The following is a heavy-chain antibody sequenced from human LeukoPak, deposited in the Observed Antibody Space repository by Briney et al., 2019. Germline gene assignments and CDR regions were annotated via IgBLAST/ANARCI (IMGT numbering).Heavy chain of an antibody. CDR2: VDGTGTI. J-gene: IGHJ3*02. D-gene: IGHD3-22*01. CDR3: AKSNGYGLIDI. V-gene: IGHV4-4*07. Sequence: SETLSLTCTVSGASVSRYYWSWIRQPAGKGLEWIGRVDGTGTITYNPSLNNRVTMSVDTSKNQFSLRLTSMTAADTAVYYCAKSNGYGLIDIWGQGTMVTVSS. CDR1: GASVSRYY.